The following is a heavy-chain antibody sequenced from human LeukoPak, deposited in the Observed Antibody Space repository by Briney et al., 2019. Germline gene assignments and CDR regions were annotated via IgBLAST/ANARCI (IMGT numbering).Heavy chain of an antibody. V-gene: IGHV1-2*02. CDR1: GYTFTSYG. CDR2: INPNSGGT. J-gene: IGHJ4*02. CDR3: ARDSGGYTY. Sequence: GASVKVSCKASGYTFTSYGISWVRQAPGQGLEWMGWINPNSGGTNYAQKFQGRVTMTRDTSISTAYMELSRLRSDDTAVYYCARDSGGYTYWGQGTLVTVSS. D-gene: IGHD2-15*01.